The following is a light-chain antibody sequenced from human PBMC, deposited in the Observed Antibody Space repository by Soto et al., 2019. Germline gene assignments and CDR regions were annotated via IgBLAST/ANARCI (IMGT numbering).Light chain of an antibody. V-gene: IGKV1-5*03. CDR3: QQYSSYSWT. CDR1: QSISSW. Sequence: DIQMTQSPSTLSASVGDRVTITCRASQSISSWLAWYQQKPGKAPKLLIYKASSLQSRVPPRFSGSGSGTEFTLTISSLQPDDFATYYCQQYSSYSWTFGLGTKVEIK. J-gene: IGKJ1*01. CDR2: KAS.